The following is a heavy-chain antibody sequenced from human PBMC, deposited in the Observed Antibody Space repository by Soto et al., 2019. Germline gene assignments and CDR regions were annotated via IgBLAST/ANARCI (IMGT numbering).Heavy chain of an antibody. Sequence: EVQLVESGGGLVQPGGSLRLSCVASGFTFSNYWMSWVRQAPGKGLEWVANINQDGSEKHYVDSVKGRFTISRDNAKKSLYMQMNRLRAEDTAVYYCERDRGGAYYNYGMDVCGQGTTVTVS. CDR2: INQDGSEK. CDR3: ERDRGGAYYNYGMDV. V-gene: IGHV3-7*01. J-gene: IGHJ6*02. CDR1: GFTFSNYW. D-gene: IGHD3-10*01.